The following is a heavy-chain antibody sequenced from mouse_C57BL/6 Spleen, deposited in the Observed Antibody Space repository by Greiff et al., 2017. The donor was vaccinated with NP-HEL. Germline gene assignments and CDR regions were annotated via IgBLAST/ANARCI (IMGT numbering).Heavy chain of an antibody. J-gene: IGHJ1*03. Sequence: EVQLVESGGGLVKPGGSLKLSCAASGFTFSDYGMHWVRQAPEKGLEWVAYISSGSSTIYYADTVKGRFTISRDNAKNTLFLQMTSLRSEDTAMYYCARTITTVEGYFDVWGTGTTVTVSS. CDR1: GFTFSDYG. CDR2: ISSGSSTI. D-gene: IGHD1-1*01. V-gene: IGHV5-17*01. CDR3: ARTITTVEGYFDV.